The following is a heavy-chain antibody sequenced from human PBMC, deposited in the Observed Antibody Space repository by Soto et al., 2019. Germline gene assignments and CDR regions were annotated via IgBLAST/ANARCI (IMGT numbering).Heavy chain of an antibody. CDR2: IYYSGST. CDR1: GGSISSGDYY. Sequence: QVQLQESGPGLVKPSQTLSLTCTVSGGSISSGDYYWSWIRQPPGKGLEWIGYIYYSGSTYYNPSLKSRVTISVDTSKNQFSPKLSSVTAADTAVYYCARVAAAGTRWAEYFQHWGQGTLVTVSS. V-gene: IGHV4-30-4*01. CDR3: ARVAAAGTRWAEYFQH. D-gene: IGHD6-13*01. J-gene: IGHJ1*01.